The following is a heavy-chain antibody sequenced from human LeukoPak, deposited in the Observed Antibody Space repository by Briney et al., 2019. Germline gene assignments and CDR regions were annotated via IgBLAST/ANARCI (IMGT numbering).Heavy chain of an antibody. Sequence: PSETLSLTCTVSGGSISSGSYYWGWIRQPPGKGLEWIGSIYYSGSTYSGSIYYNPSLKSRVTISVDTSKNQFSLKLSSVTAADTAVYFCARRPEHRSFVWGKGTTVIVSS. CDR3: ARRPEHRSFV. CDR1: GGSISSGSYY. D-gene: IGHD1/OR15-1a*01. CDR2: IYYSGSTYSGSI. J-gene: IGHJ6*04. V-gene: IGHV4-39*01.